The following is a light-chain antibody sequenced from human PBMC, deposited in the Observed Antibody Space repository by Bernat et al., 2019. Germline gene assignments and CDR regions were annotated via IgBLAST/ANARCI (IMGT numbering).Light chain of an antibody. CDR2: DVS. CDR3: SSVSTTSTPVV. V-gene: IGLV2-14*03. CDR1: SSDVGAYNY. J-gene: IGLJ3*02. Sequence: QSALTQPASVSGSPGQSITLSCTGTSSDVGAYNYVSWYQQHPGRAPKLMIFDVSTRPSGVSDRFSGSKSGNTASLTISGLRPEDEADYYCSSVSTTSTPVVFGGGTKLTVL.